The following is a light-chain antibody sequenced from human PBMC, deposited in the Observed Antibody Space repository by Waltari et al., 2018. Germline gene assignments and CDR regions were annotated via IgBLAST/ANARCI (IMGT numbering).Light chain of an antibody. Sequence: QSALNQPAPVSGSPGQSVTIFSTGTSNDVGCYHSVLWYQEHPGKGPRVIIYDVSDRPSGVSDRFSGSNSGNTASLTISGLQAEDEADYYCSSQSSNNVVLFGGGTKLTVL. CDR1: SNDVGCYHS. J-gene: IGLJ2*01. CDR3: SSQSSNNVVL. CDR2: DVS. V-gene: IGLV2-14*01.